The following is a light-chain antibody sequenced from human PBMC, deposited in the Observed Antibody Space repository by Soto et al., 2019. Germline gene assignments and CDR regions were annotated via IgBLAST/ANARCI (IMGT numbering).Light chain of an antibody. CDR2: EVD. J-gene: IGLJ2*01. V-gene: IGLV2-8*01. CDR3: NSYAGRNNFVV. CDR1: SSDVGAYNF. Sequence: QSALTQPPSASGSPGQSVTISCTGTSSDVGAYNFVSWFQQTPGKAPKLIIYEVDKRPSGVPDRFSGSKSGNTASLTVSGLQAEDEADYYCNSYAGRNNFVVFGGGTQLTVL.